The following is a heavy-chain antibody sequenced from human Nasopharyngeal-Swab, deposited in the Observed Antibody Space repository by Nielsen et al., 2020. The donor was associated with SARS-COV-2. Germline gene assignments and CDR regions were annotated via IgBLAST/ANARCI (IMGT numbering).Heavy chain of an antibody. D-gene: IGHD6-13*01. V-gene: IGHV3-48*01. Sequence: GESLKISCAASGFTFSTYAMNWVRQAPGKGLEWVAYISGSSSSTKYADSVKGRFTISRDNGKNSLYLQMNSLRAEDTAVYYCAKVYSSSWYDAFDIWGQGTMVTVSS. CDR3: AKVYSSSWYDAFDI. CDR1: GFTFSTYA. CDR2: ISGSSSST. J-gene: IGHJ3*02.